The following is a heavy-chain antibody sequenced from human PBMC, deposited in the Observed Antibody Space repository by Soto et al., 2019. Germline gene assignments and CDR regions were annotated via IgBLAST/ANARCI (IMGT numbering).Heavy chain of an antibody. D-gene: IGHD5-12*01. J-gene: IGHJ4*02. V-gene: IGHV4-34*01. CDR2: INHSGST. CDR3: AILPFPSVAYDY. CDR1: GGSFSGYY. Sequence: SETLSLTCAVYGGSFSGYYWSWIRQPPGKGLEWIGEINHSGSTNYNPSLKSRVTISVDTSKNQFSLKLSSVTAADTAVYYCAILPFPSVAYDYWGQGTLVTVSS.